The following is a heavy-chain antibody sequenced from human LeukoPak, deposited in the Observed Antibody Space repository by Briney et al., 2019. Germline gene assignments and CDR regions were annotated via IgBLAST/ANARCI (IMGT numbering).Heavy chain of an antibody. V-gene: IGHV1-69*13. Sequence: SVKVSCKASGGTFSSYAISWVRQAPGQGLEWMGGIIPIFGTANYAQKFQGRVTITADESTSTAYMELSSPRSEDTAVYYCARDWGSYYDSSGYDYWGQGTLVTVSS. CDR3: ARDWGSYYDSSGYDY. CDR1: GGTFSSYA. CDR2: IIPIFGTA. J-gene: IGHJ4*02. D-gene: IGHD3-22*01.